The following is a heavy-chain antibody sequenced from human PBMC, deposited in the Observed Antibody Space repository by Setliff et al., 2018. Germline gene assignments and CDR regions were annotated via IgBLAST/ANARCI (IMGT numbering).Heavy chain of an antibody. CDR1: GGSISSYY. J-gene: IGHJ4*02. CDR3: TVYNTGSSKDHY. D-gene: IGHD2-8*02. V-gene: IGHV4-59*12. Sequence: SETLSLTCTVSGGSISSYYWSWIRQPPGKGLEWIGYIYYSGSTNYNPSLKSRVTISVDTSKNQFSLKLSSVTAADTALYYCTVYNTGSSKDHYWGQGTLVTVS. CDR2: IYYSGST.